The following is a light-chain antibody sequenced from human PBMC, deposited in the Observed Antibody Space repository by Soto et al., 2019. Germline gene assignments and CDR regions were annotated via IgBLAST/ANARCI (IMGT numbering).Light chain of an antibody. CDR1: QPISTW. CDR2: HAS. CDR3: QHYNDYSYS. J-gene: IGKJ2*01. Sequence: DIQMTQSPSTLPASIGDIVTITGRASQPISTWLAWYQQKPGKAPNLLIHHASRLSSGVPSRFAGGGSGTVFTLTISSLQPEDFATYYCQHYNDYSYSFGQGTRLEIK. V-gene: IGKV1-5*01.